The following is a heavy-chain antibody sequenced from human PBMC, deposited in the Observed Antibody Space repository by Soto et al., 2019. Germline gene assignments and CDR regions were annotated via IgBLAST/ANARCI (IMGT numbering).Heavy chain of an antibody. CDR2: FDPEDGET. J-gene: IGHJ4*02. CDR3: ATGERIAAAGTEAVYFDY. V-gene: IGHV1-24*01. D-gene: IGHD6-13*01. Sequence: SAKVSSKVSGYTLAELSMHWARQAPGKGLEWMGGFDPEDGETIYAQKFQGRVTMTEDTSTDTAYMELSSLRSEDTAVYYCATGERIAAAGTEAVYFDYWGLGTLVTVSS. CDR1: GYTLAELS.